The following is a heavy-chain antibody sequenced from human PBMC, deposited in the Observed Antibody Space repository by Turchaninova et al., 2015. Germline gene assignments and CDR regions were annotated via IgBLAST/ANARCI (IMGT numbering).Heavy chain of an antibody. J-gene: IGHJ3*02. CDR3: ARGRRGYCSGCSCFYDAFDI. CDR1: GVSFSGYY. Sequence: QVQLQQWGAGLLKPSETLSLTCAVYGVSFSGYYWSWISQPPGKGLEWIGGVHPSGRTNYKPSLKSRVTISVDPSKNQFSLKLSSGTAADTAVYYCARGRRGYCSGCSCFYDAFDIWGQGTMVTVSS. D-gene: IGHD2-15*01. V-gene: IGHV4-34*01. CDR2: VHPSGRT.